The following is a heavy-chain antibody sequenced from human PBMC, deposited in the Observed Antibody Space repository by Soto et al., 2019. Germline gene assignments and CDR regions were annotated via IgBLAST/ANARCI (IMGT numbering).Heavy chain of an antibody. CDR3: ARVGIRLIPADVGGGYHFQGLDV. D-gene: IGHD3-22*01. Sequence: SVKTPCKAPGANLLNYSFSWMRQAPGQGLEWLGGIVPMSGAPNFAEKFHHRLITSADASTGTVTMQLSSLTSDDSAVYHWARVGIRLIPADVGGGYHFQGLDVWGQGTTVTVSS. V-gene: IGHV1-69*13. J-gene: IGHJ6*02. CDR1: GANLLNYS. CDR2: IVPMSGAP.